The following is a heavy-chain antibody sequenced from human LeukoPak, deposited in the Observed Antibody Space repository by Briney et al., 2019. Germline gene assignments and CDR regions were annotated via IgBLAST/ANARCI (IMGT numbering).Heavy chain of an antibody. CDR2: IKHSGST. D-gene: IGHD6-19*01. V-gene: IGHV4-34*01. CDR1: GGSFSFYY. J-gene: IGHJ6*03. Sequence: PSETLSLTCAVYGGSFSFYYWSWIRQPPGKGLQWIGEIKHSGSTNYNPSLKSRVTISADTSKNQFSLNLNSVTAADTAVYYCARHSAGITMAGTIYYYYYMDVWGKGTTVTVSS. CDR3: ARHSAGITMAGTIYYYYYMDV.